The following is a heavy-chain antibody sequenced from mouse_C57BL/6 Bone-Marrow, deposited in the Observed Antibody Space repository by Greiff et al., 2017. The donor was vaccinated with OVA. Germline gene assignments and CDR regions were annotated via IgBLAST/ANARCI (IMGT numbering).Heavy chain of an antibody. Sequence: EVKLMESGGGLVKPGGSLKLSCAASGFTFSSYAMSWVRQTPEKRLEWVATISDGGSYTYYPDNVKGRFTISRDNVKNNLYLQMSHLKSEDTAMYYCARETAQVHFDYWGQGTTLTVSS. CDR3: ARETAQVHFDY. J-gene: IGHJ2*01. CDR1: GFTFSSYA. CDR2: ISDGGSYT. V-gene: IGHV5-4*01. D-gene: IGHD3-2*02.